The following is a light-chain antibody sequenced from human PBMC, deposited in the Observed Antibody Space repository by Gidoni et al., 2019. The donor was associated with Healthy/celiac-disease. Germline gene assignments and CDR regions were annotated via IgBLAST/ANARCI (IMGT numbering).Light chain of an antibody. V-gene: IGKV1-39*01. CDR2: AAS. CDR3: QQSYSTHRT. Sequence: IQIPQSPSSLSASVGDRVTITCRASQSISSYLNGYQQKPGKAPKLLIYAASSLQSGVPSRFSGSGSGKDFTLTISSLQPEDFATYYCQQSYSTHRTFXPXTKVDIK. J-gene: IGKJ3*01. CDR1: QSISSY.